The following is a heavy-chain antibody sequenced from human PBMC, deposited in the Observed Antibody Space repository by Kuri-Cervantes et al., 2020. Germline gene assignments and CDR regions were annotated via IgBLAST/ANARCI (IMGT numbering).Heavy chain of an antibody. Sequence: QTLSLTCAVYGGSFSGYYWSWIRQPPGKGLQWIGEINHSGSTNYNPSLKSRVTISVDTSKNQFSLTLTSVTAADTAVYYCARDTSGGYNWFDPWGQGTLVTVSS. J-gene: IGHJ5*02. CDR1: GGSFSGYY. D-gene: IGHD5-12*01. V-gene: IGHV4-34*01. CDR2: INHSGST. CDR3: ARDTSGGYNWFDP.